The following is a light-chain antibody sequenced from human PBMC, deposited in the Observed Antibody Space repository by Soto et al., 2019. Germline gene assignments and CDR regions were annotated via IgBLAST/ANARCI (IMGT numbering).Light chain of an antibody. CDR3: QQLNSYPIT. Sequence: DPPMPPSPSSPFSPVGDRIAITCRASQSISSYLNWYQQKAGKAPKLLIYAASTLQSGVPSRFSGSGSGTDFTLTISSLQSEDFATYYCQQLNSYPITFGQGARLAI. CDR2: AAS. CDR1: QSISSY. J-gene: IGKJ5*01. V-gene: IGKV1-39*01.